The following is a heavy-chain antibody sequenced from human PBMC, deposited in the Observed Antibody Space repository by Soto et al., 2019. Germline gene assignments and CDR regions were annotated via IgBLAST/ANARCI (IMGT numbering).Heavy chain of an antibody. V-gene: IGHV3-23*01. D-gene: IGHD6-19*01. J-gene: IGHJ4*02. CDR1: GFTFSSYA. CDR2: ISGSGGST. Sequence: EVQLLESGGGLVQPGGSLRLSCAASGFTFSSYAMSWVRQAPGKGLEWVSVISGSGGSTYYADSVKGRYTISRDKSTSTLNVQMNSLRAEDTAVYHCARRSSGWYFDYWGQGTLVTVSS. CDR3: ARRSSGWYFDY.